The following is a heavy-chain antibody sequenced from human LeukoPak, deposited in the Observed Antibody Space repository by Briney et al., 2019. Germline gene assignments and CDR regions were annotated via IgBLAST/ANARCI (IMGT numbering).Heavy chain of an antibody. V-gene: IGHV3-48*02. CDR2: ISSRSSTI. CDR3: ARGYYGSGRYYFDY. Sequence: GGSLRLSCAASGFIFSYYSMNWVRQAPGKGLEWVSYISSRSSTIYYADSVKGRFTISRDNAKNSLYLQMNSLRDEDTAVYYCARGYYGSGRYYFDYWGQGTLVTVSS. J-gene: IGHJ4*02. CDR1: GFIFSYYS. D-gene: IGHD3-10*01.